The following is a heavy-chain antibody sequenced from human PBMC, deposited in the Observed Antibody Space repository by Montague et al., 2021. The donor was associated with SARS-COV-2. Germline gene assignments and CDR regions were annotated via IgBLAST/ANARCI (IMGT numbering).Heavy chain of an antibody. V-gene: IGHV4-61*01. J-gene: IGHJ6*02. CDR2: LYYSGST. CDR3: ARVYYDISAMDV. CDR1: GGSVSSDSYY. D-gene: IGHD3-9*01. Sequence: SETLSLTCTVSGGSVSSDSYYWSWLRQPPGKGLEWTGYLYYSGSTNYNPSLKSRVTISVDTSKNQFSLKLTSVTAADTAVYFCARVYYDISAMDVWGQGTTVTVSS.